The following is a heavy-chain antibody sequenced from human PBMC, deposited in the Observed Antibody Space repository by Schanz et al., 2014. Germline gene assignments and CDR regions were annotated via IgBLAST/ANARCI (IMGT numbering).Heavy chain of an antibody. J-gene: IGHJ4*02. CDR2: IKQDGSEK. V-gene: IGHV3-7*03. Sequence: EVQLVESGGGLVQPGGSLRLSCAASGFIFSNSWMSWVRQAPGKGLEWVANIKQDGSEKYYVDSVKGRFTISRDNSKNTLYLQMNSLRAEDTAIYFCAKDAAYYDSVICPDHWGQGTLITDSS. CDR1: GFIFSNSW. CDR3: AKDAAYYDSVICPDH. D-gene: IGHD3-22*01.